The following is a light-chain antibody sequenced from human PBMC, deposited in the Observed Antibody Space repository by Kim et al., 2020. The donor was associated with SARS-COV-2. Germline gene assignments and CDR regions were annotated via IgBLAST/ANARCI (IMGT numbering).Light chain of an antibody. CDR1: SSNIGACDD. CDR3: QSYDSSLSGWV. J-gene: IGLJ3*02. CDR2: CNS. Sequence: QRVTISCTVSSSNIGACDDVHWYQQLPGTAPKLPIYCNSNRPSGVPDRFSGSKSGTSASLAITGLQAEDEADYYCQSYDSSLSGWVFGGGTKRTVL. V-gene: IGLV1-40*01.